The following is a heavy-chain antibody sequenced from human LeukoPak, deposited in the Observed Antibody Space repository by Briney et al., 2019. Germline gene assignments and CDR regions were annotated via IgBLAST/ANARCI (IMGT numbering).Heavy chain of an antibody. CDR3: ARDQLSPRWYFDL. J-gene: IGHJ2*01. Sequence: PGGSLRLSCAASGFTFSSYSMNWVRQAPGKGLEWVSYISSSSRTIYYVDSVKGRFTISRDNAKNSLYLQMNSLRDEDTAVYYCARDQLSPRWYFDLWGRGTLVTVSS. CDR1: GFTFSSYS. D-gene: IGHD3-16*02. V-gene: IGHV3-48*02. CDR2: ISSSSRTI.